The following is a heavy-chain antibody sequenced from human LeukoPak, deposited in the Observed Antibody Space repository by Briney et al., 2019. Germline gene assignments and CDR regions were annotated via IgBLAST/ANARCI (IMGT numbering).Heavy chain of an antibody. CDR3: AKEYSGSFSPFPSYFDY. J-gene: IGHJ4*02. D-gene: IGHD1-26*01. Sequence: GGSLRLSCAASGFTFSTYAMNWVRQAPGKGLEWVSAISGSGAKTYYADFVKGRFTISRDNSKNTLYLQMNSLRAEDTAVYYCAKEYSGSFSPFPSYFDYWDQGTPVTVSS. CDR1: GFTFSTYA. CDR2: ISGSGAKT. V-gene: IGHV3-23*01.